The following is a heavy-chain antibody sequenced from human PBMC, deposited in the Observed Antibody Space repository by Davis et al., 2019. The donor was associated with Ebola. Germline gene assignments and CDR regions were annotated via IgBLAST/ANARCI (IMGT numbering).Heavy chain of an antibody. D-gene: IGHD3-10*01. CDR1: GFTFDDYA. CDR3: ARANFDMVRGVIVDYGMDV. Sequence: GESLKISCAASGFTFDDYAMNWVRQAPGKGLEWVSGINWNGGSTGYADSVKGRFTISRDNAKNSLYLRMNSLRAEDTAVYHCARANFDMVRGVIVDYGMDVWGQGTTVTVSS. J-gene: IGHJ6*02. CDR2: INWNGGST. V-gene: IGHV3-20*01.